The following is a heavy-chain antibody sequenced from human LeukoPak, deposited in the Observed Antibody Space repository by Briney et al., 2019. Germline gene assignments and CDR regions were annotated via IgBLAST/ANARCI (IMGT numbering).Heavy chain of an antibody. CDR2: ISSSSSYI. CDR1: GFTFSSYS. D-gene: IGHD3-22*01. J-gene: IGHJ6*03. V-gene: IGHV3-21*01. CDR3: ARANDYYDSSGYPYYMDV. Sequence: GGSLRLSCAASGFTFSSYSMNWVRQAPGKGLEWVSSISSSSSYIYYADSVKGRFTISGDNAKNSLYLQMNSLRAEDTAVYYCARANDYYDSSGYPYYMDVWGKGTTVTISS.